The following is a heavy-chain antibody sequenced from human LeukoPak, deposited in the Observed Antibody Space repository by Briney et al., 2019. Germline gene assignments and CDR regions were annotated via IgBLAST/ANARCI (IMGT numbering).Heavy chain of an antibody. V-gene: IGHV4-59*11. Sequence: PSETLSLTCTVSGGSISPHYWSWIRQPPGKGLEWIGYISYSGSTNYNPSLKSRVTISLDTSKNQFSLKLSSVTAADTAVFYCARTRFGGPYFDYWGQGTLVTVSS. CDR1: GGSISPHY. D-gene: IGHD3-10*01. CDR3: ARTRFGGPYFDY. J-gene: IGHJ4*02. CDR2: ISYSGST.